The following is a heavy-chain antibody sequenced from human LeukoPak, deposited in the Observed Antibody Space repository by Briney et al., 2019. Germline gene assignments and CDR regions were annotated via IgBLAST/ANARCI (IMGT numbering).Heavy chain of an antibody. CDR2: IIPIFGTA. J-gene: IGHJ4*02. Sequence: ASVKVSCKASGGTFSSYAISWVRQAPGQGLEWMGGIIPIFGTANYAQKFQGRVTITADTSTDTAYMELSSLRSEDTAVYYCATDRAIFGVVISVGCWGQGTLVTVSS. CDR3: ATDRAIFGVVISVGC. CDR1: GGTFSSYA. D-gene: IGHD3-3*01. V-gene: IGHV1-69*06.